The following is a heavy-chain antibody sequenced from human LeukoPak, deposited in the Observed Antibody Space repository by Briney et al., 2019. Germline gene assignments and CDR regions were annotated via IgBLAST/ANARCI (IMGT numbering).Heavy chain of an antibody. CDR3: RSSGFTFDY. Sequence: TSETLSLTCAVYGGSFSGYYWSWIRQPPGKGLEWIGEINHSGSTNYNPSLKSRVTISVDTSKNQFSLKLSSVTAADTAVYYCRSSGFTFDYWGQGTLVTVSS. CDR1: GGSFSGYY. V-gene: IGHV4-34*01. J-gene: IGHJ4*02. CDR2: INHSGST. D-gene: IGHD6-19*01.